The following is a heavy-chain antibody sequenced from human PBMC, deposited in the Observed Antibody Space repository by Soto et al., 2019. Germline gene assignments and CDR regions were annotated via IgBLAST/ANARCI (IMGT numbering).Heavy chain of an antibody. CDR2: ISYDGSNK. V-gene: IGHV3-30-3*01. Sequence: VQLVETGGGLIQPGGSLRLSCAASGFTVSSNYMSWVRQAPGKGLEWVAVISYDGSNKYYADSVKGRFTISRDNSKNTLYLQMNSLRAEDTAVYYCARERADFWSGYNGMDVWGQGTTVTVSS. J-gene: IGHJ6*02. D-gene: IGHD3-3*01. CDR1: GFTVSSNY. CDR3: ARERADFWSGYNGMDV.